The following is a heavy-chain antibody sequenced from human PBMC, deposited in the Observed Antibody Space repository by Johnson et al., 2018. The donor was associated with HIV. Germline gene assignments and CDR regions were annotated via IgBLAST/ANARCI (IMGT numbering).Heavy chain of an antibody. CDR2: ISYDGSNK. CDR3: ATDAFDI. V-gene: IGHV3-30*04. CDR1: GFTFSSYA. Sequence: QVQLVESGGGVVQPGRSLRLSCAASGFTFSSYAMHWVRQAPGKGLEWVAVISYDGSNKYYAASVKGRFTISRDNSKNTLYLQMNSLRAEDTAVYYCATDAFDIWGQGTMVTVSS. J-gene: IGHJ3*02.